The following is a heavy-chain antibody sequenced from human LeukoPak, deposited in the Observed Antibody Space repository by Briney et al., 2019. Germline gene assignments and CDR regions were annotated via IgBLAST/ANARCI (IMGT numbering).Heavy chain of an antibody. V-gene: IGHV1-2*06. J-gene: IGHJ4*02. Sequence: GASVKVSCKASGYTFTGYYMHWVRQAPGQGLEWMGRINPNSGGTNYAQKFQGRVTMTRDTSTSTVYMELSSLRSEDTAVYYCARDMVTPKYYFDYWGQGTLVTVSS. CDR2: INPNSGGT. CDR3: ARDMVTPKYYFDY. D-gene: IGHD4-23*01. CDR1: GYTFTGYY.